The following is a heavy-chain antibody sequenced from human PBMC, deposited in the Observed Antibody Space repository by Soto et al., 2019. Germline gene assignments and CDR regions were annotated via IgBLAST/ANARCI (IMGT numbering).Heavy chain of an antibody. Sequence: SETLSLTCTVSCGSISGRSWYWGWIRQPPGKGLEWLGSLYYSGSTYFNPSLKSRVTISVDTSNNQFSLKLSSVTAADTAVYYCARNLPFYSNYRDYYFDSWGQGTLVTVSS. J-gene: IGHJ4*02. CDR1: CGSISGRSWY. D-gene: IGHD4-4*01. V-gene: IGHV4-39*01. CDR3: ARNLPFYSNYRDYYFDS. CDR2: LYYSGST.